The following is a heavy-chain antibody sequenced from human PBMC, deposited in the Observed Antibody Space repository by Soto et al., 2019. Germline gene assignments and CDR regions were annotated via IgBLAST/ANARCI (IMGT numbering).Heavy chain of an antibody. CDR2: ISSDGDIT. V-gene: IGHV3-64D*06. D-gene: IGHD3-9*01. CDR3: VKVSTFYDILTGYYSTNFFDP. CDR1: GFTFSEYS. Sequence: GGSLRLSCSASGFTFSEYSMHWVRQAPGKGLQYVSTISSDGDITYYADSVKGRFTISRDNSKNTLYLQMNSLRPEDTAVYYCVKVSTFYDILTGYYSTNFFDPWGQGALVTVSS. J-gene: IGHJ5*02.